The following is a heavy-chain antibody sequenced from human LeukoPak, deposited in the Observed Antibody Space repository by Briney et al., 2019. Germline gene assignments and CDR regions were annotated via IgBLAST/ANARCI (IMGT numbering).Heavy chain of an antibody. D-gene: IGHD4-17*01. V-gene: IGHV1-3*01. CDR3: ARVYGDYVDAFDI. CDR2: TNAGSGIT. Sequence: ASVKVSCKASGYTFTSYAMGWVSQAPGQSLEWMGWTNAGSGITKYSQKFQGRVTITRDTSASTAYMELSSLRSEDTAVYYCARVYGDYVDAFDIWGQGTMVTVSS. J-gene: IGHJ3*02. CDR1: GYTFTSYA.